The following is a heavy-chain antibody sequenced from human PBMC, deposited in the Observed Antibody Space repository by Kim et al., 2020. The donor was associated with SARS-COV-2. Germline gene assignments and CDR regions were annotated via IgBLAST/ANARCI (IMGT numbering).Heavy chain of an antibody. D-gene: IGHD1-26*01. CDR3: ARNSGTSLGSFDI. V-gene: IGHV1-3*01. J-gene: IGHJ3*02. Sequence: ASVKVSCKASGYTFTNYALHWVRQAPGQRLEWMGWINAGNGNTKYSQRFQGRVTITRDTSASTAYMELSSLRSEDTAVYYCARNSGTSLGSFDIWGQGTM. CDR2: INAGNGNT. CDR1: GYTFTNYA.